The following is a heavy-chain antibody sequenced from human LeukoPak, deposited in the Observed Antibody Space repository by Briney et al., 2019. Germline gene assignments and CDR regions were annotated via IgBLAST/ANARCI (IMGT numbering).Heavy chain of an antibody. CDR3: ARPYGSSSYYLDY. Sequence: SETLSLTCTVSGGSISSSSYYWGWIRQPPGKGLEWIGSIYYSGSTYCNPSLKSRVTISVYTSKNQFSLKLSSVTAADTAVYYCARPYGSSSYYLDYWGQGTLVTVSS. CDR1: GGSISSSSYY. CDR2: IYYSGST. J-gene: IGHJ4*02. V-gene: IGHV4-39*01. D-gene: IGHD6-6*01.